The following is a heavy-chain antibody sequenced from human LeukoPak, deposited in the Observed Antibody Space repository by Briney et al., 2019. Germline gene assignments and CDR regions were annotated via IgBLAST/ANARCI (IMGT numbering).Heavy chain of an antibody. CDR2: IYRHGRT. V-gene: IGHV3-66*02. CDR3: ARAPEHVYMPMDV. D-gene: IGHD2-2*01. CDR1: GFTVSANY. Sequence: GGSLRLSCAASGFTVSANYMSWVRQAAGKGLEWVSIIYRHGRTYYADSVKGRFTISRDSSKNTLDLQMNSLRAEDTAVHFCARAPEHVYMPMDVWGQGTTVIVS. J-gene: IGHJ6*02.